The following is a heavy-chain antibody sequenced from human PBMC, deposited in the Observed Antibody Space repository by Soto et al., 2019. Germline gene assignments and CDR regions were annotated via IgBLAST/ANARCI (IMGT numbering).Heavy chain of an antibody. CDR1: GYSFTSYW. V-gene: IGHV5-51*01. CDR3: ARASGDLRYFDWLFSFDY. D-gene: IGHD3-9*01. J-gene: IGHJ4*02. Sequence: GESLKISCKGSGYSFTSYWIGWVRQMPGKGLEWMGIIYPGDSDTRYSPSFQGQVTISADKSISTAYLQWSSLKASDTAMYYCARASGDLRYFDWLFSFDYWGRGTMVTVSS. CDR2: IYPGDSDT.